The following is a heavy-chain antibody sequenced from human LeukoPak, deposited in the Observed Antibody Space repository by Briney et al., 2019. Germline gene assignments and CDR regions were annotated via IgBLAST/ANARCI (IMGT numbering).Heavy chain of an antibody. CDR3: AKDQTVGGLTHNAFDI. D-gene: IGHD3-3*01. J-gene: IGHJ3*02. V-gene: IGHV3-33*06. Sequence: GRSLRLSCAASGFTFSSYGMHWVRQAPGKGLEWVAVIWYDGSNKYYADSVKGRFTISRDNSKNTLYLQMNSLRAEDTAVYYYAKDQTVGGLTHNAFDIWGQGTMVTVSS. CDR2: IWYDGSNK. CDR1: GFTFSSYG.